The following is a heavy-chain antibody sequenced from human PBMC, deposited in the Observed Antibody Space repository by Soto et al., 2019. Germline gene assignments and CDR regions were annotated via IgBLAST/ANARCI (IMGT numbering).Heavy chain of an antibody. Sequence: QVRLVESGGGVVQPGMSLRLSCADSGFTFSEYDMNWVRQAPGKGLEWVALISCLGTKTDYADSVKGRFTISRDNFKKTVSLQMESLRAEDSAVYFCASTDTGGTYFEFWGRGTLVTVSS. CDR3: ASTDTGGTYFEF. J-gene: IGHJ4*02. V-gene: IGHV3-33*08. D-gene: IGHD3-16*01. CDR2: ISCLGTKT. CDR1: GFTFSEYD.